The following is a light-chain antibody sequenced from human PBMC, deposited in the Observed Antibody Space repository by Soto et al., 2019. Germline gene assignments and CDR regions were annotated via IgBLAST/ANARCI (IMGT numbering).Light chain of an antibody. CDR3: QQRSNLPPS. J-gene: IGKJ3*01. Sequence: EIGLTQSPATLSLSPGERATLSCRASQSVSSYLAWYQQKPGQAPRLLIYDASNRATGIPARFSGSGSGTDFTLTISSLEPEDFAVYYCQQRSNLPPSFGPGTKVDIK. V-gene: IGKV3-11*01. CDR1: QSVSSY. CDR2: DAS.